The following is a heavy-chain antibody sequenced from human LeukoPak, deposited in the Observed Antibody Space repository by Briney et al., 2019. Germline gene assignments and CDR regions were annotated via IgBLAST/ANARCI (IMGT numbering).Heavy chain of an antibody. CDR3: AAAPIGELLPDY. Sequence: SVTVSYKPSGFTFTSSAMQWVRQAPGQPREWIGWIVVGSGNTNYAQKCQERVTITRDMSTSTACMERSSLRSEDTAVYYCAAAPIGELLPDYWGQGTLVTVSS. D-gene: IGHD3-10*01. CDR1: GFTFTSSA. V-gene: IGHV1-58*02. J-gene: IGHJ4*02. CDR2: IVVGSGNT.